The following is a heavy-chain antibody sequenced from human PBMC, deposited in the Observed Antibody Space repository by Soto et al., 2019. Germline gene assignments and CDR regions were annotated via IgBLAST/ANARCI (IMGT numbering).Heavy chain of an antibody. CDR3: GRVVEGATRHTDFDS. Sequence: SETLSLTCAVSGVSIHNSHSFWGWIRQPPGKGLEFIANVYYSGGAHYNPSFKSRVTISVDTATNQVSLRMSSVTATDTAVYFCGRVVEGATRHTDFDSWGQGTLVTVSS. V-gene: IGHV4-39*01. D-gene: IGHD2-21*01. CDR2: VYYSGGA. CDR1: GVSIHNSHSF. J-gene: IGHJ5*01.